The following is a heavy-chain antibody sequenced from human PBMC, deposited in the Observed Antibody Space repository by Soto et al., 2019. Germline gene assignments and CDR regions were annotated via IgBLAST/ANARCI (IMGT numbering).Heavy chain of an antibody. V-gene: IGHV3-15*07. Sequence: GGSLRLSCAASGFTFSNAWMNWVRQAPGKGLEWVGRIKSKTDGGTTDYAAPVKGRCTISRDASKNTLYLQMNSLKTEDTAVYYCTTDIGTVGTGAAAGVYWGQGTLVTVSS. CDR2: IKSKTDGGTT. D-gene: IGHD6-13*01. CDR1: GFTFSNAW. J-gene: IGHJ4*02. CDR3: TTDIGTVGTGAAAGVY.